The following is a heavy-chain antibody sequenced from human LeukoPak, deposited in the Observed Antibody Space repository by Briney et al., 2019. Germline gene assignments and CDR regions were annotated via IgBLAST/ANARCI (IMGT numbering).Heavy chain of an antibody. V-gene: IGHV3-23*01. D-gene: IGHD6-19*01. Sequence: PGGSLRLSCAASGFTFSSYAMSWVRQAPGKGLEWVSAISGSGGSTYYADSVKGRFTISRDNSKNTLYLQMNSPRAEDTAVYYCAKDRPYSSGWYGSIDYWGQGTLVTVSS. J-gene: IGHJ4*02. CDR2: ISGSGGST. CDR3: AKDRPYSSGWYGSIDY. CDR1: GFTFSSYA.